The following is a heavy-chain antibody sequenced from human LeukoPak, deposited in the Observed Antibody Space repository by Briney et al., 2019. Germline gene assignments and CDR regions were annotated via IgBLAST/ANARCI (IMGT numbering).Heavy chain of an antibody. Sequence: PSETLSLTCTVSGGSISSSSYYWGWIRQPPGKGLEWIGSIYYSGSTYYNPSLKSRVTISVDTSKNQFSLKLSSVTAADTAVYYCARGGSWSSSWEFDYWGQGTLVTVSS. J-gene: IGHJ4*02. CDR1: GGSISSSSYY. CDR3: ARGGSWSSSWEFDY. D-gene: IGHD6-13*01. V-gene: IGHV4-39*07. CDR2: IYYSGST.